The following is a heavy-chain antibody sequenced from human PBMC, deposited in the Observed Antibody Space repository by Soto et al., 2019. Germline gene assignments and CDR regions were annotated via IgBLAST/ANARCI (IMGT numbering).Heavy chain of an antibody. CDR1: GYTFTDYY. CDR3: ASSKLNYDFWNDLISLHTFGI. Sequence: ASVKVSCKASGYTFTDYYMHWVRQAPGQGLEWLGWINPNSGGTNCAQRFQGSVTMTRDTSISTAYMELSRLRSDDSAVYYCASSKLNYDFWNDLISLHTFGIWGKGTMVTFSS. J-gene: IGHJ3*02. D-gene: IGHD3-3*01. CDR2: INPNSGGT. V-gene: IGHV1-2*02.